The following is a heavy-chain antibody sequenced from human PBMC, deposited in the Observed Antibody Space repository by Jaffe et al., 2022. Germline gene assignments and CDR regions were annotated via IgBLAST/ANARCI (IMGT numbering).Heavy chain of an antibody. V-gene: IGHV4-34*01. Sequence: QVQLQQWGAGLLKPSETLSLTCAVYGGSFSGYYWSWIRQPPGKGLEWIGEINHSGSTNYNPSLKSRVTISVDTSKNQFSLKLSSVTAADTAVYYCARGGDYVWFYTYYFDYWGQGTLVTVSS. CDR2: INHSGST. CDR3: ARGGDYVWFYTYYFDY. D-gene: IGHD3-16*01. J-gene: IGHJ4*02. CDR1: GGSFSGYY.